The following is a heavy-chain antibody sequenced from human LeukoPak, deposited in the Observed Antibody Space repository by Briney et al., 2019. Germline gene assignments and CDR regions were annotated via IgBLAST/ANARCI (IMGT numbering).Heavy chain of an antibody. J-gene: IGHJ6*02. Sequence: SETLSLTCYVSGGSIITRASYWGWIRQSPGKGLEWIGTVYYSGSTYYNPSLESRVTISVDTSKNQFSLRLSSVTAADTATYYCARHVSCSGTHCFFYYYYGMDVWGQGTTVTVSS. CDR2: VYYSGST. CDR3: ARHVSCSGTHCFFYYYYGMDV. CDR1: GGSIITRASY. V-gene: IGHV4-39*01. D-gene: IGHD2-2*01.